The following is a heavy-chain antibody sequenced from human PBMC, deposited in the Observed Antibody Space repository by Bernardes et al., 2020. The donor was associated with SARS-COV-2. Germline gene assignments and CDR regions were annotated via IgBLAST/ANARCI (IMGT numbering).Heavy chain of an antibody. CDR1: GIIFGNYA. CDR2: ISVGGFNT. D-gene: IGHD6-13*01. V-gene: IGHV3-23*01. J-gene: IGHJ4*02. CDR3: AKAVGSNTLYYFDY. Sequence: GGSLRLSCAASGIIFGNYAMSWVRQAPGKGLEWVSIISVGGFNTNYSDSVKGRFTISRDNSKNTLYLQMNSLRAEDTAVYYCAKAVGSNTLYYFDYWGQGTLVAVSS.